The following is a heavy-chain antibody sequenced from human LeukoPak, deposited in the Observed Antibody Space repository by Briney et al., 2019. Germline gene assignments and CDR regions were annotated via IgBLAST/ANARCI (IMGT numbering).Heavy chain of an antibody. Sequence: ASVKVSCKASGYTFTSYGISWVRQAPGQGLEWMGWISAYNGNTNYAQKLQGRVTMTTDTSTSTAYMELSRLRSDDTAVYYCAREMGRLWLRGEDYWGQGTLVTVSS. CDR1: GYTFTSYG. V-gene: IGHV1-18*01. CDR3: AREMGRLWLRGEDY. D-gene: IGHD5-18*01. CDR2: ISAYNGNT. J-gene: IGHJ4*02.